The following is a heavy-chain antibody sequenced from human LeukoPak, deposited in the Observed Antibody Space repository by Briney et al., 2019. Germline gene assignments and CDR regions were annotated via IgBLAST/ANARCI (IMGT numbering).Heavy chain of an antibody. J-gene: IGHJ6*02. Sequence: GASVKVSCKASGYTFTTYGISWVRQAPGQGLEWMGWINTNTGNPTYAQGFTGRFVFSLDTSVSTAYLQISSLKAEDTAVYYCARDGWFSRHSFGPYYYYGMDVWGQGTTVTVSS. CDR2: INTNTGNP. V-gene: IGHV7-4-1*02. D-gene: IGHD3-10*01. CDR1: GYTFTTYG. CDR3: ARDGWFSRHSFGPYYYYGMDV.